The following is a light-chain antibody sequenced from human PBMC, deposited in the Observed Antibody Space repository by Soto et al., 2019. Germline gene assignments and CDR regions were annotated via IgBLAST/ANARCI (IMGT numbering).Light chain of an antibody. V-gene: IGLV2-14*02. CDR3: TSYTTTNTPYV. Sequence: QSALTQPASVSGSPGQSITISCTGTSSDVGNYNLVSWYQQHPGKAPKLMIYEGSKRPSGVSNRFSGSKSDNTASLTISGLQAEDEAHYYCTSYTTTNTPYVFGSGTKVTVL. CDR1: SSDVGNYNL. CDR2: EGS. J-gene: IGLJ1*01.